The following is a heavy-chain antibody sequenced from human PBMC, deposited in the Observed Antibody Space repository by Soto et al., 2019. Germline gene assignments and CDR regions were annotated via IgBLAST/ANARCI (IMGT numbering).Heavy chain of an antibody. V-gene: IGHV5-10-1*01. J-gene: IGHJ4*02. D-gene: IGHD3-9*01. CDR2: IDPSDSYT. CDR3: TKADSNTVNPYYFEG. CDR1: GYSFTSYW. Sequence: GESLKISCKGSGYSFTSYWISWVRQMPGKGLEWMGRIDPSDSYTNYSPSFQGHVTISADKSISTAYLQMNSLRAEDTAIYYCTKADSNTVNPYYFEGWGQGTLVTVSS.